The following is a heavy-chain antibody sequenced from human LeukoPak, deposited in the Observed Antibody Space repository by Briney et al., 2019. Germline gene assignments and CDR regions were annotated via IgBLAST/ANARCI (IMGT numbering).Heavy chain of an antibody. CDR3: ARRERDFDFHI. Sequence: GGSLRLSCAASGFTFSSYAMHWVRQAPGKGLEWVAVISYDGSNKYYADSVKGRFTISRDNSKNTLYLQMNSLRAEDTAVYYCARRERDFDFHIWGQGTMVTVSS. V-gene: IGHV3-30*04. J-gene: IGHJ3*02. CDR2: ISYDGSNK. D-gene: IGHD3-9*01. CDR1: GFTFSSYA.